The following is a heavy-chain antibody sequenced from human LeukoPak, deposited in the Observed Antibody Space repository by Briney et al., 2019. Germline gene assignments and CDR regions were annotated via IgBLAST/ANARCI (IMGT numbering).Heavy chain of an antibody. CDR3: AKARGSSFFDY. V-gene: IGHV4-59*01. CDR2: IYYSGST. D-gene: IGHD3-10*01. J-gene: IGHJ4*02. Sequence: PSETLSLTCTVSGGSISSYYWSWIRQPPGKGLEWIGYIYYSGSTNYNPSLKSRVTISVDASKNQFSLKLSSVTAADTAVYYCAKARGSSFFDYWGQGTMVTVSS. CDR1: GGSISSYY.